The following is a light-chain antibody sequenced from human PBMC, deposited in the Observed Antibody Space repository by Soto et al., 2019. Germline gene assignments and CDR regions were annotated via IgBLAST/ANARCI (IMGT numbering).Light chain of an antibody. Sequence: QSALTQPASVSGSPGQSSTISCTGTSGDIGSYNRVSWYQQHPGKAPKPIIYEVTDRPSGVSNRFSGSKSGNTASLTISGLQAEDEADYSCSSYTNINTRACVFGTGTKLTVL. CDR1: SGDIGSYNR. J-gene: IGLJ1*01. CDR3: SSYTNINTRACV. CDR2: EVT. V-gene: IGLV2-14*01.